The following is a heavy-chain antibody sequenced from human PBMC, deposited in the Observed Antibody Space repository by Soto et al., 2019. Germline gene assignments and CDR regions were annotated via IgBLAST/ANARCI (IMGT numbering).Heavy chain of an antibody. Sequence: EVQLSDSGGGLVQPGGSLRLSCTASGFTFSTYAMSWVRQAPGTGLEWVXTXXGSGAGTYYADSVKGRFTISRDNSKXXXXXXXXXXXXXXXXXXXXXXXXXXXXXXXXXXXXXXDYWGQGTLVSVSS. CDR3: XXXXXXXXXXXXXXXXXXDY. V-gene: IGHV3-23*01. CDR1: GFTFSTYA. J-gene: IGHJ4*02. CDR2: XXGSGAGT.